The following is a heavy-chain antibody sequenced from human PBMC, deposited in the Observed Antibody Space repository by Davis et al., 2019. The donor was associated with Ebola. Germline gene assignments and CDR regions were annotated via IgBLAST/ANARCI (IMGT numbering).Heavy chain of an antibody. J-gene: IGHJ4*02. CDR1: GFTFSSYA. CDR2: IGGSGHTT. CDR3: ASGYGDYRFFDY. D-gene: IGHD4-17*01. V-gene: IGHV3-23*01. Sequence: GESLKISCAASGFTFSSYAMSWVRQAPGKGLEWVSGIGGSGHTTYYADSVKGRFTISRDNSKNTLYLQMNSLRAEDTAVYYCASGYGDYRFFDYWGQGTLVTVSS.